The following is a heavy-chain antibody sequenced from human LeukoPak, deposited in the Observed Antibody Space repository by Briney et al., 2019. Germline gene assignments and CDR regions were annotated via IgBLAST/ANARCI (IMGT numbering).Heavy chain of an antibody. V-gene: IGHV3-21*01. CDR1: GFTFSSYS. D-gene: IGHD3-9*01. J-gene: IGHJ4*02. CDR3: ARGGVLRYFDWLSDYFDY. CDR2: ISSSSSYI. Sequence: GGSLRLSCAASGFTFSSYSMNWVRQAPGKGLEWVSSISSSSSYIYYADSVKGRFTISRDNAKNSLYLQMNSLRAEATAVYYCARGGVLRYFDWLSDYFDYWGQGTLVTVSS.